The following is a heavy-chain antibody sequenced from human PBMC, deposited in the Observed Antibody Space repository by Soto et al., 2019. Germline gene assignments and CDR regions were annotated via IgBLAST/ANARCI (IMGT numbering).Heavy chain of an antibody. V-gene: IGHV4-4*02. CDR1: GGSISSSNW. CDR2: IYHSGST. CDR3: ASVPIQLWPRRGFDP. D-gene: IGHD5-18*01. J-gene: IGHJ5*02. Sequence: QVQLQESGPGLVKPSGTLSLTCAVSGGSISSSNWWSWVRQPPGKGLEWIGEIYHSGSTNYNPSLRSRVTISVDKSKNQFSLKLSSVTAADTAVYYCASVPIQLWPRRGFDPWGQGTLVTVSS.